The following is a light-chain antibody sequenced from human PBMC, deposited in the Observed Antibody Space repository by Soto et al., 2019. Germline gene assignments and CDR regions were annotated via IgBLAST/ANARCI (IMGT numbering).Light chain of an antibody. Sequence: EIVMTQSPANLSVSPGERATLSCRARQGVSSNLAWYQQKPGQAPRLLMYGESTRASGIPDRCSGSGTGKELTLTLSSQHSADFAVYYWQQSNNWPPVNFGQGTRLQI. CDR2: GES. V-gene: IGKV3-15*01. CDR1: QGVSSN. CDR3: QQSNNWPPVN. J-gene: IGKJ5*01.